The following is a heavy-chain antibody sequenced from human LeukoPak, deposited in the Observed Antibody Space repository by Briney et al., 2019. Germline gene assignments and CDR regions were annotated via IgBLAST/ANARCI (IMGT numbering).Heavy chain of an antibody. CDR2: ISVYNGNT. V-gene: IGHV1-18*04. Sequence: ASVKVSCKASGYTFTSYGISWVRQAPGQGLEWMGWISVYNGNTNYAQKLQGRVTMTTDTSTSTAYMELRSLRSDDTAVYYCARYVYCSGGSCYINYYGMDVWGKGTTVTVSS. J-gene: IGHJ6*04. CDR1: GYTFTSYG. CDR3: ARYVYCSGGSCYINYYGMDV. D-gene: IGHD2-15*01.